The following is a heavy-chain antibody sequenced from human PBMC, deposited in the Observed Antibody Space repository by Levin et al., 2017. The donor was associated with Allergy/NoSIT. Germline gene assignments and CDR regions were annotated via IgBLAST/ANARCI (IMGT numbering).Heavy chain of an antibody. CDR1: GYSFTNYW. CDR3: ARGWYSSGRYYNVYDY. D-gene: IGHD3-10*01. CDR2: IYPGDSDT. V-gene: IGHV5-51*01. J-gene: IGHJ4*02. Sequence: GESLKISCKGSGYSFTNYWIGWVRQMPGKGLEWMGIIYPGDSDTRYSPSFQGQVTISADKSISTAYLQWSSLKASDTAMYYCARGWYSSGRYYNVYDYWGQGTLVTVSS.